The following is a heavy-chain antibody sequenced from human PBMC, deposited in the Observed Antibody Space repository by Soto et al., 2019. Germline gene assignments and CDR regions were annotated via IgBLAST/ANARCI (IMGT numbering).Heavy chain of an antibody. CDR1: GYTFTSYG. V-gene: IGHV1-46*01. J-gene: IGHJ6*02. CDR2: INPGGGSQ. D-gene: IGHD6-13*01. CDR3: ARDRGRAAAGEYYYYGMDV. Sequence: QVQLVQSGAEVKKPGASVKVSCKASGYTFTSYGISWVRQAPGQGLEWMGAINPGGGSQSYAQQFQGRVTMTRDASTSTVYMELSSLRSEDTAVYYCARDRGRAAAGEYYYYGMDVWGQGTTVTVSS.